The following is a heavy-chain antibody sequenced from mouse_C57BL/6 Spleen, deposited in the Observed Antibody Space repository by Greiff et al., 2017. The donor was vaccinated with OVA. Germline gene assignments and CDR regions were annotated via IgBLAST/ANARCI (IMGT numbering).Heavy chain of an antibody. Sequence: DVQLVESGGGLVQPGGSLKLSCAASGFTFSDYGMAWVRQAPRKGPEWVAFISNLAYSIYYADTVTGRFTMSRENAKTTPYLEMSRRRSEDTAMYYYARDGYNAGLYSMDDWGQGTSVTVSS. D-gene: IGHD2-3*01. CDR2: ISNLAYSI. V-gene: IGHV5-15*01. CDR3: ARDGYNAGLYSMDD. J-gene: IGHJ4*01. CDR1: GFTFSDYG.